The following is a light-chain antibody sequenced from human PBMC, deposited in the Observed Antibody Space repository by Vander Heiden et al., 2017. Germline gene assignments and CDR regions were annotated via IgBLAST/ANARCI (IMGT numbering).Light chain of an antibody. CDR1: SSDIGGYNY. Sequence: SALTQPASVSGSPGPSITISCTGTSSDIGGYNYVSWYQQHPGKAPKLMIYDVDYRPSGVSNRFSGSKSGNTASLTISGLQAEDEADYYCSSYTSSSTLVVFGGGTKLTV. CDR2: DVD. J-gene: IGLJ2*01. CDR3: SSYTSSSTLVV. V-gene: IGLV2-14*03.